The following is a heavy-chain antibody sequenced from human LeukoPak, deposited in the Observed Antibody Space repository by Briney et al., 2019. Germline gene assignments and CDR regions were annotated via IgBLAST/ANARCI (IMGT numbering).Heavy chain of an antibody. CDR1: GFTFSSYA. CDR2: ISGSGGST. D-gene: IGHD3-22*01. V-gene: IGHV3-23*01. J-gene: IGHJ1*01. Sequence: GGSLRLSCAASGFTFSSYAMSWVRQAPGKGLDWVSSISGSGGSTYYADSVKGRFTISRDNSKNTLHLQMNSLRAEDTAVYYCAKFSTQYYDREYFQHWGQGTLVTVSS. CDR3: AKFSTQYYDREYFQH.